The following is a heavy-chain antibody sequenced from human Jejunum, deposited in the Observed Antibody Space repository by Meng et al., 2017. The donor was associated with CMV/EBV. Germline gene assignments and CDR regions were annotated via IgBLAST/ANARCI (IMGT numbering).Heavy chain of an antibody. Sequence: SISSGSTYWGWSRQPPGKGLEWIGSFYFSGDAYYNPSLKSRVTISLDTSKNQFSLKVTSVTAADTAVYYCARGLTGPEYYYNAMDVWGQGTTVTVSS. D-gene: IGHD2/OR15-2a*01. CDR2: FYFSGDA. CDR3: ARGLTGPEYYYNAMDV. J-gene: IGHJ6*02. CDR1: SISSGSTY. V-gene: IGHV4-39*07.